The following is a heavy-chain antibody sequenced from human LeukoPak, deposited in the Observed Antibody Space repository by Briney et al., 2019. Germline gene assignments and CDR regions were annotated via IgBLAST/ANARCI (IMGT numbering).Heavy chain of an antibody. D-gene: IGHD7-27*01. V-gene: IGHV4-39*07. J-gene: IGHJ4*02. CDR2: VNHSGST. CDR1: GGSISSGGYY. Sequence: PSETLSLACTVSGGSISSGGYYWSWIRQHPGKGLEWIGEVNHSGSTNYNPSLKSRVTISVGTSKNQFSLKLSSVTAADTAVYYCARGLGKYTPFDYWGQGTLVTVSS. CDR3: ARGLGKYTPFDY.